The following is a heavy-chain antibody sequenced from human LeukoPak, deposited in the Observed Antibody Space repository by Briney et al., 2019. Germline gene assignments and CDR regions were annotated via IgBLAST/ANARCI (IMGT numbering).Heavy chain of an antibody. J-gene: IGHJ4*02. CDR2: INSDGSIT. V-gene: IGHV3-74*01. CDR1: GFPFISYW. Sequence: GPLRLSCAASGFPFISYWMHWVRQAPGKGLVWVSRINSDGSITTYADSVRGRFTISRDNAKSTLYLQMNSLRAEDTAVYYCASSTQISKYADYWGQGALVTVSS. CDR3: ASSTQISKYADY. D-gene: IGHD2-2*01.